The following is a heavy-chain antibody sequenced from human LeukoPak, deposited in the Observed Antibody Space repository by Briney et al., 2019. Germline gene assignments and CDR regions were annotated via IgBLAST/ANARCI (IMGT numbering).Heavy chain of an antibody. J-gene: IGHJ4*02. CDR3: ARGAGGVIITDFDY. Sequence: ASVKVSCKAPGYTFTGYYMHWVRQAPGQGLEWMGWINPNSGGTNYAQKFQGRVTMTRDTSISTAYMELSRLRSDDTAVYYCARGAGGVIITDFDYWGQGTLVTVSS. V-gene: IGHV1-2*02. CDR1: GYTFTGYY. D-gene: IGHD3-10*01. CDR2: INPNSGGT.